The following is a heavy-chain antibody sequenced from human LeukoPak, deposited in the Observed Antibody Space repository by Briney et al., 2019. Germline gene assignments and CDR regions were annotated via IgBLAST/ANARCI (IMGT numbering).Heavy chain of an antibody. J-gene: IGHJ4*02. CDR2: IRGNGET. Sequence: GRSLRLSRAASGLSFSSFAMRWVRQGPARGLEWVSSIRGNGETIYADSVKGRFTLSSDSSRNTVYFQLNNLRVEDTAIYYCAKASWVSSTDAVRWGQGTLVTVSS. D-gene: IGHD3-16*01. V-gene: IGHV3-23*01. CDR3: AKASWVSSTDAVR. CDR1: GLSFSSFA.